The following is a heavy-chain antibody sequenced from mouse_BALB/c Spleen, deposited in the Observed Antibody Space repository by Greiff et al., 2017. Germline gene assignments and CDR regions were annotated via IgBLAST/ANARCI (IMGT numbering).Heavy chain of an antibody. J-gene: IGHJ3*01. CDR2: FDTSDSYT. V-gene: IGHV1-69*01. CDR3: ARDNYGNSWFAY. D-gene: IGHD2-1*01. CDR1: GYTFTDYW. Sequence: QVQLQQPGAELVMPGASVKMSCKASGYTFTDYWMHWVKQRPGQGLEWIGAFDTSDSYTSYNQKFKGKATLTVDESSSTAYMQLSSLTSEDSAVYYCARDNYGNSWFAYWGQGTLVTVSA.